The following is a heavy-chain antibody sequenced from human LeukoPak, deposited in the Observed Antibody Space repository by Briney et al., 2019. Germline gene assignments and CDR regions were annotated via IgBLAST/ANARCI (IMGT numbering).Heavy chain of an antibody. J-gene: IGHJ4*02. Sequence: SETLSLTCAVSGYSISSGYYWSWIRQPPGKGLEWIGEINHSGSTNYNPSLKSRVTISVDTSKNQFSLKLSSVTAADTAVYYCARINYDYVWGSYPLYYFDYWGQGTLVTVSS. CDR3: ARINYDYVWGSYPLYYFDY. CDR2: INHSGST. V-gene: IGHV4-34*01. D-gene: IGHD3-16*01. CDR1: GYSISSGYY.